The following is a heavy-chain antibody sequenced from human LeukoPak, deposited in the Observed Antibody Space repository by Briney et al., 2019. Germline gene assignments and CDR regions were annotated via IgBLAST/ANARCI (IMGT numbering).Heavy chain of an antibody. Sequence: GGSLRLSCAASGFTFSSYAMSWVRQAPGKGLEWVSAVSGSGGSTDYADSVKGRFTISRDNSKNTLYLQMSSLSDEDTAVYSCARVPRAATPWVDYWGQGTLVTVSS. CDR2: VSGSGGST. V-gene: IGHV3-23*01. CDR1: GFTFSSYA. J-gene: IGHJ4*02. CDR3: ARVPRAATPWVDY. D-gene: IGHD4-23*01.